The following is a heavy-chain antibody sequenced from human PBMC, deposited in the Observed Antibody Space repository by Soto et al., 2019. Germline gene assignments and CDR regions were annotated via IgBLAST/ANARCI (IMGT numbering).Heavy chain of an antibody. CDR3: ARTGTPKTLYYGMDV. Sequence: QVQLVQSGAEVKKPGASVKVSCKASGYTFTSYAMHWVRQAPGQRLEWMGWINAGNGNTKYSQKFKGRVTITRDTSANTAYMEMSSVRSEDTAVYYCARTGTPKTLYYGMDVWGQGTTVTVSS. D-gene: IGHD1-1*01. J-gene: IGHJ6*02. CDR2: INAGNGNT. CDR1: GYTFTSYA. V-gene: IGHV1-3*01.